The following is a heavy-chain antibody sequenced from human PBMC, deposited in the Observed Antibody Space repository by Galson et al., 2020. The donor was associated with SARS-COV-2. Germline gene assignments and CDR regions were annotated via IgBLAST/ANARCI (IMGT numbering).Heavy chain of an antibody. Sequence: ETSETLSLTCAVYGGSFSGYYWSWIRQPPGKGLEWIGEINHSGSTNYNPSLKSRVTISVDTSKNQFSLKLSSVTAADTAVYYCARGVNGPVWYYGMDVWGQGTTVAVSS. CDR2: INHSGST. CDR3: ARGVNGPVWYYGMDV. J-gene: IGHJ6*02. CDR1: GGSFSGYY. V-gene: IGHV4-34*01. D-gene: IGHD2-8*01.